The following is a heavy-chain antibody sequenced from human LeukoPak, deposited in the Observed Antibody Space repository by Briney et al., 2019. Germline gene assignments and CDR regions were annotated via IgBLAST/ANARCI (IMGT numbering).Heavy chain of an antibody. D-gene: IGHD2-21*02. CDR1: GGSISXYY. Sequence: SEXXSLTCTVSGGSISXYYWSWXRQPPGKGLEWIGYIYYSGSTNYNPSLKSRVTISVDTSKNQFSLKLSSVTAADTAVYYCARLAYCGGDCFIHFDYWGQGTLVTVSS. J-gene: IGHJ4*02. CDR2: IYYSGST. V-gene: IGHV4-59*08. CDR3: ARLAYCGGDCFIHFDY.